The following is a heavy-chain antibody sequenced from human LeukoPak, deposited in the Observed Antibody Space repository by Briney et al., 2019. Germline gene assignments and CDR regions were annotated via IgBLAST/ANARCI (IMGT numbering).Heavy chain of an antibody. V-gene: IGHV1-69*04. Sequence: SVKVSCKASGGTFSSYTISWVRQAPGQGLEWMGRIIPILGIANYAQKFQGRVTITADKSTSTAYMELSSLRSEDTAVYYCARDPPLAPGAFDVWGQGTMVTVSS. CDR2: IIPILGIA. J-gene: IGHJ3*01. CDR1: GGTFSSYT. CDR3: ARDPPLAPGAFDV. D-gene: IGHD3-3*02.